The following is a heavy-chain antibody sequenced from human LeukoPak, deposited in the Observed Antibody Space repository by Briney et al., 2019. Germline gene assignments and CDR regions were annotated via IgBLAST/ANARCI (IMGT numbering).Heavy chain of an antibody. D-gene: IGHD1-26*01. CDR2: ISAYNGNT. V-gene: IGHV1-18*01. CDR3: ARDQGSIVGATGGIDY. CDR1: GYTFTSYG. J-gene: IGHJ4*02. Sequence: GASVKVSCKASGYTFTSYGISWVRQAPGQGLEWMGWISAYNGNTNYAQKLQGRVTMTTDTYTSTAYMELRSLRSDDTAVYYCARDQGSIVGATGGIDYWGQGTLVTVSS.